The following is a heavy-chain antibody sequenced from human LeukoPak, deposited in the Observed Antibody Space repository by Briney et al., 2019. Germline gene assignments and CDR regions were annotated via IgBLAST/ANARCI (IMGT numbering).Heavy chain of an antibody. D-gene: IGHD6-25*01. Sequence: PGGSLRLSCAASGFTFRSHWMSWVRQAPGKGLEWVSSISSSSSYIYYADSVKGRFTISRDNAKNSLYLQMNSLRAEDTAVYYCARLLAAPDYWGQGTLVTVSS. CDR3: ARLLAAPDY. J-gene: IGHJ4*02. CDR1: GFTFRSHW. V-gene: IGHV3-21*01. CDR2: ISSSSSYI.